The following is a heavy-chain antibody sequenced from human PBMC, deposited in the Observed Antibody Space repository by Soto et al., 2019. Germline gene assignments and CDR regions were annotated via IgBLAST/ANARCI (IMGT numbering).Heavy chain of an antibody. V-gene: IGHV1-69*13. J-gene: IGHJ6*02. CDR3: ARGEADCSGGSCYGVKTRVVYYYYGMDV. CDR2: MIPIFGTA. Sequence: SVKVSCEASGGTFSSYAISWVRQAPGQGLEWMGGMIPIFGTANYAQKFQGRVTITADESTSTAYMELSSLRSEDTAVYYCARGEADCSGGSCYGVKTRVVYYYYGMDVWGQGTTVTVSS. D-gene: IGHD2-15*01. CDR1: GGTFSSYA.